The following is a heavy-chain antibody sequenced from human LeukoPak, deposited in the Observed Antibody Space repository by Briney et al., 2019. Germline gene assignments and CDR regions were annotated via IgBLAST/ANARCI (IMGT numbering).Heavy chain of an antibody. CDR1: GYSFTSYW. CDR2: IYPGDSDT. CDR3: ARHAYGSGTCRWYYFDY. J-gene: IGHJ4*02. Sequence: GESLKISCKGSGYSFTSYWIGWVRQMPGKGLEWMGIIYPGDSDTRYSSSFQGQVTISADKSISTAYLQGSSLKASDTAMYYCARHAYGSGTCRWYYFDYWGQGTLVTVSS. V-gene: IGHV5-51*01. D-gene: IGHD3-10*01.